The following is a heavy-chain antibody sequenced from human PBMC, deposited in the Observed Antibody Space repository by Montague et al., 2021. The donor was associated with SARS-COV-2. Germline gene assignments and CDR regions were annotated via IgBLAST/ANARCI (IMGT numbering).Heavy chain of an antibody. V-gene: IGHV4-59*13. D-gene: IGHD1/OR15-1a*01. CDR2: IYYNEKT. CDR3: AGGQQMNYFDF. CDR1: GASITTYY. Sequence: SETLSLTCAVSGASITTYYWSWIRQPPGQELEWIGHIYYNEKTNYNPSLKSRVTISMDTPKNHFSLKVTSVTAADTALYFCAGGQQMNYFDFWGQATLVTVSS. J-gene: IGHJ4*02.